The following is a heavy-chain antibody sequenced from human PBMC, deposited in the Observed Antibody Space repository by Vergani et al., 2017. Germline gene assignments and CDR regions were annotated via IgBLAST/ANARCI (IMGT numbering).Heavy chain of an antibody. CDR3: ARVNTETNGHLYYYYYMDV. J-gene: IGHJ6*03. V-gene: IGHV4-34*01. Sequence: QVQLQQWGGGLLKPSETLSLTCVVNGGSFTSYHWTWIRQSPGAGLEWVGDIDHTGRPDYNPSLKSRITMSVNKARHQFSLTLNSVTATDTAIYFCARVNTETNGHLYYYYYMDVWGQGTAVTVS. CDR1: GGSFTSYH. CDR2: IDHTGRP. D-gene: IGHD4-11*01.